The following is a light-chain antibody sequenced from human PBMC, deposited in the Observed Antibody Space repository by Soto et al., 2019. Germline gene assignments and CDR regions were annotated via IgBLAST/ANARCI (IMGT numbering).Light chain of an antibody. CDR2: KES. CDR1: QNINRW. CDR3: LQYNVYPLS. J-gene: IGKJ4*01. Sequence: DIQMTQFPSTLAASVGDRVTITCRARQNINRWLAWYQQRPGKAPNLLIHKESTLEVGVPSRFSGSASGTEFTLTISSLQPDDFAVYFCLQYNVYPLSFGGGTKVEIK. V-gene: IGKV1-5*03.